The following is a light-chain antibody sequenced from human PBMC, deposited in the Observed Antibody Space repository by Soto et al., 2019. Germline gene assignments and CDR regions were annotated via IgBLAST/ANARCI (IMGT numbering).Light chain of an antibody. CDR3: QQYKDWRPIT. Sequence: VLMTQSPATLSVSPGEGATLSCRASQNVGNKLAWYQQRGGQGPRLLIYDASTRPPGIPARFSGGGSGTDFPLTISSLQSEAVAVYFCQQYKDWRPITFGGGTRVEVK. J-gene: IGKJ4*01. CDR2: DAS. CDR1: QNVGNK. V-gene: IGKV3-15*01.